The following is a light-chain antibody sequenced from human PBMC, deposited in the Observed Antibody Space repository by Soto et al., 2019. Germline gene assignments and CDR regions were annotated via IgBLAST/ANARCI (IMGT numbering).Light chain of an antibody. CDR2: LTS. CDR1: QSLLQTNGYTY. J-gene: IGKJ1*01. CDR3: MQSLQTPPWT. Sequence: DIVMTQSPLSLPFTPLEPASISCRSSQSLLQTNGYTYLDWYLQKPGQSPQLLIYLTSIRASGVPDRFSGSGSGTEFTLKISKVEAEDVGVYYCMQSLQTPPWTFGPGTKVDIK. V-gene: IGKV2-28*01.